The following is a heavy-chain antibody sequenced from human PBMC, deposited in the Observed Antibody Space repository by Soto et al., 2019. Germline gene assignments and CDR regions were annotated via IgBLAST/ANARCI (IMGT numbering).Heavy chain of an antibody. CDR1: GGSISSTPSY. CDR3: ARPRHHTAMVFDY. J-gene: IGHJ4*01. V-gene: IGHV4-39*01. D-gene: IGHD5-18*01. CDR2: TYFGGST. Sequence: SETLSLTCTVSGGSISSTPSYWAWIRQPPGKGLEWVGSTYFGGSTYYNPSLKSRVSISVDTSKNQISLKVSPATATDTAVYFCARPRHHTAMVFDYWGQGTLVTVSS.